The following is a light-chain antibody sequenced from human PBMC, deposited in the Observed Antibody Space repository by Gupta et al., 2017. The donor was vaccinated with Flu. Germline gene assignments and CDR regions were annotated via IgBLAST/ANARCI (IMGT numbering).Light chain of an antibody. CDR1: NGDIGSYHH. V-gene: IGLV2-14*01. J-gene: IGLJ1*01. Sequence: QSALTQPASVSASPGQSITISCTGTNGDIGSYHHVSWYQQHPDKAPKLIIYEVKNRPAGVSSRFSGSTSGNTAFLTSAGHEAEEADDYYCCSDAASSHHVFGTGTKVSVL. CDR3: CSDAASSHHV. CDR2: EVK.